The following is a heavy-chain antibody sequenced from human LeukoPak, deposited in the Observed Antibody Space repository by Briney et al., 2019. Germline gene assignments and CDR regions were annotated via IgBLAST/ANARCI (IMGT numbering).Heavy chain of an antibody. CDR2: IYSGGST. D-gene: IGHD2-2*01. Sequence: GGSLRLSCAASGFTVSTYYMTWVRQAPGKGLECVSVIYSGGSTYYADSVKGRFTVSRDNSKNTLYLQMNSLRAEDTAMYYCARGLGYCTSTTCLLPFDYWGQGTLVSVSS. CDR1: GFTVSTYY. V-gene: IGHV3-53*01. J-gene: IGHJ4*02. CDR3: ARGLGYCTSTTCLLPFDY.